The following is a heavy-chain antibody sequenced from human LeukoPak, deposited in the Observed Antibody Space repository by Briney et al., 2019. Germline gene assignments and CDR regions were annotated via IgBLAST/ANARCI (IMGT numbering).Heavy chain of an antibody. V-gene: IGHV1-46*01. J-gene: IGHJ3*02. Sequence: ASVKVSCKASGYTFTSYYMHWVRQAPGQGLGWMGIINPSGGSTSYEQKFQGRVTMTRDTSTSTVYMELSSLRSEDTAVYYCARDRDYDFWSGYSQGDAFDIWGQGTMVTVSS. CDR3: ARDRDYDFWSGYSQGDAFDI. CDR2: INPSGGST. CDR1: GYTFTSYY. D-gene: IGHD3-3*01.